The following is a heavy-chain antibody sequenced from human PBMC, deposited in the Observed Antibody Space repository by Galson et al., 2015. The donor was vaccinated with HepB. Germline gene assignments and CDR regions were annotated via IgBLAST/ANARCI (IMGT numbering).Heavy chain of an antibody. J-gene: IGHJ3*02. D-gene: IGHD6-13*01. Sequence: SLRLSCAASGFTFSSYAMHWVRQAPGKGLEYVSAISSNGGSTYYADSVKGRFTISRDNSKNTLYLQMSSLRAEDTAVYYCVKDRAHYSSSWYDAFDIWGQGTMVTVSS. CDR3: VKDRAHYSSSWYDAFDI. V-gene: IGHV3-64D*06. CDR1: GFTFSSYA. CDR2: ISSNGGST.